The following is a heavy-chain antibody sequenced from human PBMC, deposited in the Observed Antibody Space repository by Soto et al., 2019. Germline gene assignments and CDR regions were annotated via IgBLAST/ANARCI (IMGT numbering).Heavy chain of an antibody. Sequence: QVQLQESGPGLVKPSETLSLTCTVYGGSISPYYWTWIRQPPGKGLEWIGYIYYSGSTYYNSSLKSRVTMSLDTSKNQFSLKLSSVTAADTAVYYCAREMVEMATLGYLDSWGQGTLVTVSS. CDR2: IYYSGST. J-gene: IGHJ4*02. D-gene: IGHD5-12*01. V-gene: IGHV4-59*01. CDR3: AREMVEMATLGYLDS. CDR1: GGSISPYY.